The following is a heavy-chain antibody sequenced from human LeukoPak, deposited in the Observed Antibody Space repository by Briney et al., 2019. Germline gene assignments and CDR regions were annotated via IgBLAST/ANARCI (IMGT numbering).Heavy chain of an antibody. CDR2: IKQDGSEK. D-gene: IGHD1-26*01. J-gene: IGHJ4*02. Sequence: GGSLRLSCAASEFSFSRSWMNWVRQAPGKGLEWVANIKQDGSEKYYVDSVKGRFTISRDNAKNSLYLQMNSLRAEDTAVYYCARGGGSYYNYWGQGTLVTVSS. CDR1: EFSFSRSW. CDR3: ARGGGSYYNY. V-gene: IGHV3-7*04.